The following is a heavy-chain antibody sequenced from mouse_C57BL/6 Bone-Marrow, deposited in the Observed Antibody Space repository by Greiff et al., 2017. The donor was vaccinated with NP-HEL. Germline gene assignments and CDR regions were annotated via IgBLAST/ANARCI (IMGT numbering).Heavy chain of an antibody. V-gene: IGHV3-6*01. CDR2: ISYDGSN. D-gene: IGHD3-3*01. Sequence: EVKLQESGPGLVKPSQSLSLTCSVTGYSITSGYYWNWIRQFPGNKLEWMGYISYDGSNNYNPSLKNRISITRDTSKNQFFLKLNSVTTEDTATYYCAREGRLAYWGQGTLVTVSA. CDR3: AREGRLAY. CDR1: GYSITSGYY. J-gene: IGHJ3*01.